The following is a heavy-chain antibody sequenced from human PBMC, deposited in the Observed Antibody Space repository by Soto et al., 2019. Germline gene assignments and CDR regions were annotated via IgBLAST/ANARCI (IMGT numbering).Heavy chain of an antibody. V-gene: IGHV4-4*07. CDR1: GGTISGYY. J-gene: IGHJ5*02. Sequence: QVQLQESGPGLVKPSETLSLNCTVTGGTISGYYWTWIRQSAGGGLEWIGRIYSSGSTNYNPSLKSRVPISLATSMNLFYLRLSYFTAGDTAVYYCARGQRFSDLFDPWGQGTLVTVSS. CDR3: ARGQRFSDLFDP. CDR2: IYSSGST. D-gene: IGHD3-3*01.